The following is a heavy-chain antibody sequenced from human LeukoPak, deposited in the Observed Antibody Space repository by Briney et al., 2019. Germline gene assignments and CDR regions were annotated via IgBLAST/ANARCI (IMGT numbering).Heavy chain of an antibody. Sequence: GGSLRLSCAASGFTVSSNYMSWARQAPGKGLEWVSVIYSGGSTYYADSVKGRSTISRDNSKNTLYLQMNSLRAEDTAVYYCARDSGSGWYYFDYWGQGTLVTVSS. D-gene: IGHD6-19*01. CDR2: IYSGGST. CDR1: GFTVSSNY. J-gene: IGHJ4*02. V-gene: IGHV3-66*01. CDR3: ARDSGSGWYYFDY.